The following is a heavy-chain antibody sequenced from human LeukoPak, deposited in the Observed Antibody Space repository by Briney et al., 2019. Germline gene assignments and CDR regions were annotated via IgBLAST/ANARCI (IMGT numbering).Heavy chain of an antibody. Sequence: PGGSLRLSCTASGFTFGDHAMSWVRQAPGKGLEWLGFIRSKAYGGTTEYAASAKGRFTISRDDSKSIAYLQMNSRTTEDTAVYCSRGPTQQWLYSGTDVWGQGTTVIVSS. J-gene: IGHJ6*02. V-gene: IGHV3-49*04. CDR3: RGPTQQWLYSGTDV. D-gene: IGHD5-18*01. CDR2: IRSKAYGGTT. CDR1: GFTFGDHA.